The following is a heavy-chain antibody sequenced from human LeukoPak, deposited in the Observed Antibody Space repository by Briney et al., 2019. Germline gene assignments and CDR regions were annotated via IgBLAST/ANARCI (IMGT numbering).Heavy chain of an antibody. CDR1: GFTFSSYW. D-gene: IGHD2-21*02. CDR3: ARDMHGEVVYCGGDCYYDY. CDR2: IKQDGSEK. V-gene: IGHV3-7*01. Sequence: GGSLRLSCAASGFTFSSYWMSWVRQAPGKGLEWVANIKQDGSEKYYVDSVKGRFTISRDNAKNSLYLQMNSLRAEDTAVYYCARDMHGEVVYCGGDCYYDYWGQGTLVTVSS. J-gene: IGHJ4*02.